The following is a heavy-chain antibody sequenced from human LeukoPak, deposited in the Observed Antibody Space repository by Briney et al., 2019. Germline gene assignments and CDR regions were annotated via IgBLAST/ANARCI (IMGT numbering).Heavy chain of an antibody. D-gene: IGHD3-3*01. Sequence: GGSLRLSCAASGFTFSSYSMNWVRQAPGKGLEWVSYISSSSSTIYYADSVKGRFTISRDNAKNSLYLQMNSLRAEDTAVYYCARTYLWSGYPYFDYWGQGTLVTVS. CDR2: ISSSSSTI. CDR1: GFTFSSYS. J-gene: IGHJ4*02. V-gene: IGHV3-48*01. CDR3: ARTYLWSGYPYFDY.